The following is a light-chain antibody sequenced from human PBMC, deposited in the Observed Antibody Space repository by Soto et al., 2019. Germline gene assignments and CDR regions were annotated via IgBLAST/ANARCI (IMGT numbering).Light chain of an antibody. Sequence: EIVMTQSPATLSVSPGDRVTLSCRASQFVRSNSAWYQQKPGQAPRLLIYGASLRATGIPARFSGSGYGTEFTLTNSSLQSEDFAVYYCHRYNTWPLTFGGGTKV. CDR1: QFVRSN. V-gene: IGKV3-15*01. J-gene: IGKJ4*01. CDR2: GAS. CDR3: HRYNTWPLT.